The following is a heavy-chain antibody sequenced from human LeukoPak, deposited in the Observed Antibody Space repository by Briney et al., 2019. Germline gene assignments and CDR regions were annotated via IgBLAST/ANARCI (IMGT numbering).Heavy chain of an antibody. J-gene: IGHJ5*02. CDR3: AREIAVAGTVWFDP. CDR1: GFTFSSYE. CDR2: ISSSGSTI. Sequence: GGALRLSCAASGFTFSSYEMNWVRQAPGKGLEWVSYISSSGSTIYYADSVKGRFTISRDNAKNSLYLQMTSLRAEDTAVYYCAREIAVAGTVWFDPWGQGTLVTVSS. D-gene: IGHD6-19*01. V-gene: IGHV3-48*03.